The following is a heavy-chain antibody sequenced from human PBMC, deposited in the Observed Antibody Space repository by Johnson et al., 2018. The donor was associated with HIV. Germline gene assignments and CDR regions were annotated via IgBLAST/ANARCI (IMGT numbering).Heavy chain of an antibody. CDR2: IWYDGSNK. CDR1: GFTFSNFG. V-gene: IGHV3-33*06. Sequence: QVQLVESGGGVVRPGGSLRLSCAASGFTFSNFGMHWVRQAPGKGLEWVAVIWYDGSNKYYADSVKGRFTISRDNSKSTLYLQMNSLRAEDTAVYYCANDFWSGSGIWGQGTMVTVSS. CDR3: ANDFWSGSGI. D-gene: IGHD3-3*01. J-gene: IGHJ3*02.